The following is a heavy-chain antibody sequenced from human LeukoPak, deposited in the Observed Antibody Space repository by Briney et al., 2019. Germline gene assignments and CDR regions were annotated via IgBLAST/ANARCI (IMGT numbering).Heavy chain of an antibody. CDR2: ISAYNGNT. CDR1: GCTFTSYG. Sequence: GASVKVSCKASGCTFTSYGISWVRQAPGQGLEWMGWISAYNGNTNYAQKLQGRVTMTTDTSTSTAYMELRSLRSDDTAVYYCARDGPGGSCCTPTDYWGQGTLVTVSS. CDR3: ARDGPGGSCCTPTDY. V-gene: IGHV1-18*04. J-gene: IGHJ4*02. D-gene: IGHD2-15*01.